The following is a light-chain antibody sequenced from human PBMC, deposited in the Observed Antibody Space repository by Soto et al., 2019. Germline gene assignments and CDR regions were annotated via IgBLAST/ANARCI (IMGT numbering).Light chain of an antibody. J-gene: IGKJ3*01. Sequence: DIQLTQSPSFLSASVGDRVTITCRASQGISSYLAWHQQKPGKAPKLLIYAASTLQSGVPSRFSGSGSGTEFTLTISSLQPEDFASYYCQQLFSYPLFTFGPGTKVDIK. CDR1: QGISSY. V-gene: IGKV1-9*01. CDR3: QQLFSYPLFT. CDR2: AAS.